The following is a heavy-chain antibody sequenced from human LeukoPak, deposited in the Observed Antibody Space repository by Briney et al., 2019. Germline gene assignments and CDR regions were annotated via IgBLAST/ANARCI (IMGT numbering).Heavy chain of an antibody. CDR2: ISGSGGST. CDR1: GFTVSSNY. Sequence: PGGSLRLSCAASGFTVSSNYMSWVRQAPGKGLEWVSAISGSGGSTYYADSVKGRFTISRDNSKNTLYLQMNSLRAEDTAVYYCAKDRTMVRATDYWGQGTLVTVSS. J-gene: IGHJ4*02. CDR3: AKDRTMVRATDY. D-gene: IGHD3-10*01. V-gene: IGHV3-23*01.